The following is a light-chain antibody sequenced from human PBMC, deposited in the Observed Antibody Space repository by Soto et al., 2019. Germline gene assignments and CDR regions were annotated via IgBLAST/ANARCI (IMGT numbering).Light chain of an antibody. CDR1: GSDVGDSSH. Sequence: QSALTQPRSVSGSPGQSVTISCTATGSDVGDSSHVSWYQLHPGKAPKLMIYEVNNRPSGVPDRFSGSESGSTASLTISGLQAEDEAEYYCCLSPGSLTWLFGGGTKLTVL. CDR2: EVN. CDR3: CLSPGSLTWL. J-gene: IGLJ3*02. V-gene: IGLV2-11*01.